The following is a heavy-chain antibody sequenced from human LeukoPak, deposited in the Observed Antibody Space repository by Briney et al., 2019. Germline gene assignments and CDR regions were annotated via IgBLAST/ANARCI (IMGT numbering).Heavy chain of an antibody. CDR3: ARVNDYGDYRGPFDY. D-gene: IGHD4-17*01. Sequence: SETLSLTCAVYGGSFSGYYWSWIRQPPGKGLEWIGEINHSGSTNYNPSLKSRVTISVDTSKNQFSLKLSSVTAADTAVYYCARVNDYGDYRGPFDYWGQGTLVTVSS. CDR2: INHSGST. J-gene: IGHJ4*02. CDR1: GGSFSGYY. V-gene: IGHV4-34*01.